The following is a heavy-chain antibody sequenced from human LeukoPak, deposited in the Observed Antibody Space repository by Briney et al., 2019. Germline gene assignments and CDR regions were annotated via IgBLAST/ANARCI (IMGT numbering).Heavy chain of an antibody. CDR3: ARVGFYYYDSSGYRDYYYGMDV. V-gene: IGHV4-39*07. J-gene: IGHJ6*02. D-gene: IGHD3-22*01. CDR2: IYHSGST. CDR1: GGSISSGGYY. Sequence: SETLSLTCTVSGGSISSGGYYWSWIRQPPGKGLEWIGEIYHSGSTNYNPSLKSRVTISVDKSKNQFSLKLSSVTAADTAVYYCARVGFYYYDSSGYRDYYYGMDVWGQGTTVTVSS.